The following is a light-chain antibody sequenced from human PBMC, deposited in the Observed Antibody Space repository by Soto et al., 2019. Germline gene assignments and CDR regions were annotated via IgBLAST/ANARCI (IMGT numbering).Light chain of an antibody. CDR2: GAS. CDR1: QSVSSN. Sequence: VMTQAPATLSVSPGERATLSCRASQSVSSNLAWYQQKPGQAPRLLIYGASTRATGIPARFSGSGSGTEFTLTISSLQSEDFATYYCQQYNSFSQWTFGQGTKVDIK. J-gene: IGKJ1*01. CDR3: QQYNSFSQWT. V-gene: IGKV3-15*01.